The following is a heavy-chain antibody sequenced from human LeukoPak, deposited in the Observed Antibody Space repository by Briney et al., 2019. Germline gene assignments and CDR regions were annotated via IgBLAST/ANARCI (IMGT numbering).Heavy chain of an antibody. V-gene: IGHV4-59*08. CDR3: ARHSASIAVAGMNY. J-gene: IGHJ4*02. D-gene: IGHD6-19*01. CDR1: GGSISSYY. Sequence: SETLSLTCTVSGGSISSYYWSWIRQPPGKGLEWIGYIYHSTSTNYNPPLKSRVTISVDTSKNQFSLKLSSVTAADTAVYYCARHSASIAVAGMNYWGQGTLVTVSS. CDR2: IYHSTST.